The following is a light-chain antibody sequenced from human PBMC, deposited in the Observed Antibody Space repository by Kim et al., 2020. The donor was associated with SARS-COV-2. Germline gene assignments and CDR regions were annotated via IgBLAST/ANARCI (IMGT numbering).Light chain of an antibody. V-gene: IGLV4-69*01. CDR1: SGHSNYA. CDR2: INRDGSH. J-gene: IGLJ3*02. CDR3: QTWDTDIRV. Sequence: QLVLTQSPSASASLGASVKLTCTLSSGHSNYAIAWHQQQPGKGPRYLMKINRDGSHTKGDGIPDRFSGSRSGAERYLTISSLQSEDEADYYCQTWDTDIRVFGGGTQLTVL.